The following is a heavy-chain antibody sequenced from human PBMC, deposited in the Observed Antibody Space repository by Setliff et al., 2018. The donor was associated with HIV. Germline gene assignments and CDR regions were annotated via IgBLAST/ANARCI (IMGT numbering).Heavy chain of an antibody. J-gene: IGHJ3*02. Sequence: QPGGSLRLSCAASGFTFRSYCMAWVRQAPGKGLEWVSVITGDGSYTYYADSVKGRFTISRDNSKSTLYLQLNSLRAEDTAVYHCAKSGFGVVGAGNAFDIWGQGTMVTVSS. CDR1: GFTFRSYC. CDR3: AKSGFGVVGAGNAFDI. D-gene: IGHD1-26*01. CDR2: ITGDGSYT. V-gene: IGHV3-23*01.